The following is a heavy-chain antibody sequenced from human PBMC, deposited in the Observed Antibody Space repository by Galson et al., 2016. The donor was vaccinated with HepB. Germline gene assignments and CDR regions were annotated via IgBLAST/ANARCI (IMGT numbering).Heavy chain of an antibody. CDR2: INQVGNEK. V-gene: IGHV3-7*01. D-gene: IGHD4-17*01. Sequence: SLRLSCAVSGFTFGNFWMSWVRQAPGKGLEWVAHINQVGNEKYYVDSVKGRFTISRDNAKNSLDLQMNSLRVEDTVVYYCARLEDYVFDHWGQGTLVTVSS. CDR3: ARLEDYVFDH. CDR1: GFTFGNFW. J-gene: IGHJ4*02.